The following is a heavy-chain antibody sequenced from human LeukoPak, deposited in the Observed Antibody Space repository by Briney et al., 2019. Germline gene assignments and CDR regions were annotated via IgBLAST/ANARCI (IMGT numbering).Heavy chain of an antibody. V-gene: IGHV1-46*01. J-gene: IGHJ3*02. CDR2: INPSGGST. CDR1: GYTFTSYY. D-gene: IGHD5-18*01. Sequence: ASVTVSFKASGYTFTSYYMHWVRQAPGQGLEGMGIINPSGGSTSYTQKFQGRVTMTRDMSTSTVYMELSSLRSEDTAVYYCARASGYSYGPRGGAFDIWGQGTMVTVSS. CDR3: ARASGYSYGPRGGAFDI.